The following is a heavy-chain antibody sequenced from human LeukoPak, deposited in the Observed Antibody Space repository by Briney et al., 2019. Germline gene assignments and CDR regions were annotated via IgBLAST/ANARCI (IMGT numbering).Heavy chain of an antibody. J-gene: IGHJ4*02. V-gene: IGHV4-39*01. CDR3: ARRRWPYYFDY. Sequence: PSETLSLTCTVSGGSIGSSSYYWCWIRQPPGKGLEWIGSIYYSGSTYYNPSLKSRVTISVDTSKNQFSLKLSSVTAADTAVYYCARRRWPYYFDYWGQGTLVTVSS. CDR2: IYYSGST. D-gene: IGHD4-23*01. CDR1: GGSIGSSSYY.